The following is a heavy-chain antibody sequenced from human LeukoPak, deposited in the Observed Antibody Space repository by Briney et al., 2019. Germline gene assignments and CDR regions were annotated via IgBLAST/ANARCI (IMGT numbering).Heavy chain of an antibody. V-gene: IGHV3-33*01. CDR1: GFTFSSYG. CDR3: ARELRVLLWFGELPSNYYYGMDV. D-gene: IGHD3-10*01. Sequence: GRSLRLSCAASGFTFSSYGMHWVHQAPGKGLEWVAVIWYDGSNKYYADSVKGRFTISRDNSKNTLYLQMNSLRAEDTAVYYCARELRVLLWFGELPSNYYYGMDVWGQGTTVTVSS. CDR2: IWYDGSNK. J-gene: IGHJ6*02.